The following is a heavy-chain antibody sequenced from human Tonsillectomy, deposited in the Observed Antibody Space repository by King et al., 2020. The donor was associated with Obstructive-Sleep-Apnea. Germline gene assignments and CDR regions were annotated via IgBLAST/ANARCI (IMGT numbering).Heavy chain of an antibody. J-gene: IGHJ4*02. D-gene: IGHD3-16*01. CDR2: VYPGDSDT. CDR3: ARVGEPTLNDYDPY. V-gene: IGHV5-51*01. CDR1: GYSFHRYW. Sequence: QLVQSGAEVKKPGESLKISCKGSGYSFHRYWIGWVRQMPGKGLEWMGIVYPGDSDTRYSPSFQGQVTISVDKSINTAYLQWSSLKASDTAMYYCARVGEPTLNDYDPYGGQGTLVTVSS.